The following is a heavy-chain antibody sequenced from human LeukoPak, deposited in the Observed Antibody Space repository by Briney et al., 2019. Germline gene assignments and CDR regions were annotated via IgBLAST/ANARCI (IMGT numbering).Heavy chain of an antibody. V-gene: IGHV1-18*01. J-gene: IGHJ6*03. CDR2: ISAYNGNT. D-gene: IGHD2-2*01. Sequence: ASVKVSCKASGYTFTSYGISWVRQAPGQGLEWVGWISAYNGNTNYAQKLQGRVTTTTDTSTSTAYMELSSLRSEDTAVYYCARQHSSTSCYHCYYYMDVWGKGTTVTVSS. CDR3: ARQHSSTSCYHCYYYMDV. CDR1: GYTFTSYG.